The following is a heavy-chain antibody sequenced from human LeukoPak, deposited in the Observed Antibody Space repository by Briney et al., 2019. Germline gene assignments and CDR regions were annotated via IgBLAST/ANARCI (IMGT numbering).Heavy chain of an antibody. V-gene: IGHV1-8*01. CDR2: MNPNSGNT. CDR1: GYTFTCYD. D-gene: IGHD3-16*02. Sequence: GASVKVSCKASGYTFTCYDINWVRQATGQGLEWMGWMNPNSGNTGYAQKFQGRVTMTRNTSISTAYMELSSLRSEDTAVYYCARGREVSYYGYIWGSYRSDYWGQGTLVTVSS. J-gene: IGHJ4*02. CDR3: ARGREVSYYGYIWGSYRSDY.